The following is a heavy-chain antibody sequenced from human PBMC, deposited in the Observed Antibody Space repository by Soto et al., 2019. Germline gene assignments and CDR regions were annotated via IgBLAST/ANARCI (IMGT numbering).Heavy chain of an antibody. CDR2: IYYSGST. D-gene: IGHD3-10*01. V-gene: IGHV4-39*02. Sequence: SETLSLTCTVSGGYISSSSYYWGWIRQPPGKGLEWIGSIYYSGSTYYNPSLKSRVTISVDTSKNHFSLKLSSVTAADTAVYYCASGLEPHFDYWGQGTLVTVSS. J-gene: IGHJ4*02. CDR3: ASGLEPHFDY. CDR1: GGYISSSSYY.